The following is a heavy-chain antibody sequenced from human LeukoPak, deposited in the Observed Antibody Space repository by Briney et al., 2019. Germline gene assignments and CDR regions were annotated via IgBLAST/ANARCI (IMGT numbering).Heavy chain of an antibody. Sequence: GGAVRLSCPACVWTVIDSWMTELRQPPGEGLEWVATIKDDGSDKYCVDSVKRRFTISRANAKNSLYLQMNTLRVEDMAMYYCADLERSDWGQGSLVTVSS. V-gene: IGHV3-7*01. J-gene: IGHJ4*02. CDR2: IKDDGSDK. CDR3: ADLERSD. CDR1: VWTVIDSW. D-gene: IGHD6-25*01.